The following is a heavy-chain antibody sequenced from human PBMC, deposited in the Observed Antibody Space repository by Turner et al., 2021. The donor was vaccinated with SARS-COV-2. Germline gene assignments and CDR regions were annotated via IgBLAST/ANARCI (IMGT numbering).Heavy chain of an antibody. CDR3: ARGLGSKTTVVTPFGY. J-gene: IGHJ4*02. D-gene: IGHD4-17*01. CDR2: ISSSSSYI. Sequence: EVQLVESGGGLVKHGGALSLSCAASGFTFNSYSMTWVRQAPGKGLEWVSFISSSSSYIYYADSVKGRFTISRDNAKNSLYLQMNSLRAEDTAVYYCARGLGSKTTVVTPFGYWGQGTLVTVSS. V-gene: IGHV3-21*01. CDR1: GFTFNSYS.